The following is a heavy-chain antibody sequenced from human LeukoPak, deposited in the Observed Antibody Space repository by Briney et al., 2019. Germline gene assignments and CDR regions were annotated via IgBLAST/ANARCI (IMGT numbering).Heavy chain of an antibody. Sequence: SETLSLTRTVSGASIVNYYWTWIRQAPGQGLEWLGYSYYSGSTQYNPSLESRVTISVDTSKNQFSLKLDSVTAADTAVYYCARDRSLGYFDYWGQGTVVTVSS. V-gene: IGHV4-59*01. CDR3: ARDRSLGYFDY. CDR1: GASIVNYY. CDR2: SYYSGST. J-gene: IGHJ4*02.